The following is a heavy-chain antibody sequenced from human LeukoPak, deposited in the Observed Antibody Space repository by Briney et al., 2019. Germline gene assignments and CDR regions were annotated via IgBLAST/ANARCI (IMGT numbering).Heavy chain of an antibody. V-gene: IGHV1-3*01. D-gene: IGHD5-18*01. CDR2: INAGNGDT. CDR3: ARPVDTAFDAFDV. Sequence: GASVKVSCKASGYTFTSYTLHWVRQAPGQRLEWMGWINAGNGDTEYSQKFQDRLTITRDTSASTAYMDLSSLRSEDTAVYYCARPVDTAFDAFDVWGQGTMVTVSS. CDR1: GYTFTSYT. J-gene: IGHJ3*01.